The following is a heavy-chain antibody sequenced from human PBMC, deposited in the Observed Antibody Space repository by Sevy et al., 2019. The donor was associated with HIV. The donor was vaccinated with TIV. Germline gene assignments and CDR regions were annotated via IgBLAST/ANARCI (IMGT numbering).Heavy chain of an antibody. CDR2: ISAYNGNT. Sequence: ASVKVSCKASGYTFTSYGISWVRQAPGQGLEWMGWISAYNGNTNYAQKLQGRVTMTTDTSTSTAYMELRSLRSDDTAVYYCARDRPGVAAAGTDRAFDIWGQGTMVTVSS. CDR1: GYTFTSYG. V-gene: IGHV1-18*01. J-gene: IGHJ3*02. D-gene: IGHD6-13*01. CDR3: ARDRPGVAAAGTDRAFDI.